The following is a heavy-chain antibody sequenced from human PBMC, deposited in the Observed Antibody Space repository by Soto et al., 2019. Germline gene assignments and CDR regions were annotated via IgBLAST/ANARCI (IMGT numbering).Heavy chain of an antibody. V-gene: IGHV4-59*01. CDR3: ARADSSGSGTYSPFDAFDI. J-gene: IGHJ3*02. Sequence: SETLSLTCTVSGGSLSNYYWNWIRQSPGKGLEWIGYMHSTGSSNYNPSLRSRVTISLGTPKNQFSLRLSSVTAADTALYYCARADSSGSGTYSPFDAFDIWGQGTMVTVSS. CDR2: MHSTGSS. D-gene: IGHD3-10*01. CDR1: GGSLSNYY.